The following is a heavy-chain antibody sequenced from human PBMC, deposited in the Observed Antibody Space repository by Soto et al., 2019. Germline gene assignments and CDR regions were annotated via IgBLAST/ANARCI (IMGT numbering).Heavy chain of an antibody. CDR1: GFTFSSYS. CDR3: ERDQDIAAAGTSFDI. CDR2: ISSSSSYI. Sequence: GGSLRLSCAASGFTFSSYSMNWVRQAPGKGLEWVSSISSSSSYIYYADSVKGRFTISRDNAKNSLYLQMNSLRAEDAAVYYFERDQDIAAAGTSFDIGGKGIMCT. V-gene: IGHV3-21*01. D-gene: IGHD6-13*01. J-gene: IGHJ3*02.